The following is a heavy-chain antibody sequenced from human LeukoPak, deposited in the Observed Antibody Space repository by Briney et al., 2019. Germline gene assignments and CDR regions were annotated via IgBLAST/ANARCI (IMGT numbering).Heavy chain of an antibody. Sequence: SVKVSCKASGGTFSYPISWVRQAPGQGLEWIGGIIPIFGTPNYAQKFQGRVTITADESTRTAYMELSSLRSEDTAVYYCARPADCSSASCQFDYWGQGTLVTVSS. CDR2: IIPIFGTP. J-gene: IGHJ4*02. V-gene: IGHV1-69*13. CDR1: GGTFSYP. D-gene: IGHD2-2*01. CDR3: ARPADCSSASCQFDY.